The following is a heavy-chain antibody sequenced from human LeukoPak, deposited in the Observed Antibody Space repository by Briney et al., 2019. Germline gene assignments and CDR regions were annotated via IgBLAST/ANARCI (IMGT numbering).Heavy chain of an antibody. CDR3: ATSRGGSGSYYPYYFDY. V-gene: IGHV4-59*01. Sequence: SETLSLTCTVSGGSISSYYWSWIRQPPGKGLEWIGYIYYSGSTNYNPSLKSRVTISVDTSKNQFSLKLSSVTAAGTAVYYCATSRGGSGSYYPYYFDYWGQGTLVTVSS. D-gene: IGHD3-10*01. CDR1: GGSISSYY. J-gene: IGHJ4*02. CDR2: IYYSGST.